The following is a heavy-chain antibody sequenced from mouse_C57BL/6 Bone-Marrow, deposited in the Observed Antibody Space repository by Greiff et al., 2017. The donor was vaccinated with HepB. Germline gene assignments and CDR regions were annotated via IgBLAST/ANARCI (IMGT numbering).Heavy chain of an antibody. V-gene: IGHV5-4*03. CDR1: GFTFSSYA. J-gene: IGHJ4*01. CDR3: ARGDWVYYAMDY. Sequence: DVMLVESGGGLVKPGGSLKLSCAASGFTFSSYAMSWVRQTPEKRLEWVATISDGGSYTYYPDNVKGRFTISRDNAKNNLYLQMSHLKSEDAAMYYCARGDWVYYAMDYWGQGTSVTVSS. D-gene: IGHD4-1*01. CDR2: ISDGGSYT.